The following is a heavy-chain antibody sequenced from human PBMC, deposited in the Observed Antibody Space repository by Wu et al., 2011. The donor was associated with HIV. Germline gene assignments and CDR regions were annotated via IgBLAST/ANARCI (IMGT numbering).Heavy chain of an antibody. V-gene: IGHV1-18*01. CDR3: VRGGRRFLEWLLDYYFDY. CDR1: GYSFTNYD. D-gene: IGHD3-3*01. J-gene: IGHJ4*02. Sequence: QVQLVQSGTEMKKPGASVKVSCKASGYSFTNYDISWVRQAPGQGLEWMAWISADNGDTYYTEKLRGRVTMTTDTSTNTAYMELRNLRSDDTAVYYCVRGGRRFLEWLLDYYFDYWGQGTLVTVSS. CDR2: ISADNGDT.